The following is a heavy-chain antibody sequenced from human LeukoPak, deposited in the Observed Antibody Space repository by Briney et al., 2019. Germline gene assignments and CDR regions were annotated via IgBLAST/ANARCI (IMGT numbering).Heavy chain of an antibody. J-gene: IGHJ3*02. Sequence: PGGSLRLSCAASGFTFSSYSMNWVRQAPGKGLGWVSSISSSSSYIYYADSVEGRFTISRDNAKNSLYLQMNSLRAEDTAVYYCAREKLRDGAFDIWGQGTMVTVSS. CDR3: AREKLRDGAFDI. V-gene: IGHV3-21*01. CDR1: GFTFSSYS. CDR2: ISSSSSYI. D-gene: IGHD5-24*01.